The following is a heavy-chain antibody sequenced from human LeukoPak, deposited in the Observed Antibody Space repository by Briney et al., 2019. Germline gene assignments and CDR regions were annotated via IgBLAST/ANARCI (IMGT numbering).Heavy chain of an antibody. Sequence: ASVKVSCKASGHTFAVYYVHWVRQAPGQGLEWMGWINTHNGATNYAQHFQGRVTMTTDTAVTTAYMDLDGLISDDAAVYFCARGPIGGLRKGFDIWGQGTLVTVSS. J-gene: IGHJ4*02. CDR3: ARGPIGGLRKGFDI. D-gene: IGHD1-26*01. CDR1: GHTFAVYY. CDR2: INTHNGAT. V-gene: IGHV1-2*02.